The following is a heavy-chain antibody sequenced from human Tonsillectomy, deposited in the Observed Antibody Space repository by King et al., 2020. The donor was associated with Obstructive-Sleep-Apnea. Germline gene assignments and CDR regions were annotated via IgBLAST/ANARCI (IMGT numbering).Heavy chain of an antibody. CDR1: GGSISSSNW. CDR3: ARGRPGYYDSSGYYSDAFDI. D-gene: IGHD3-22*01. J-gene: IGHJ3*02. CDR2: IYHSGST. V-gene: IGHV4-4*02. Sequence: QLQESGPGLVKPSGTLSLTCAVSGGSISSSNWWSWVRQPPGKGLEWIGEIYHSGSTNYNPSLKGRVTISVDKSKNQFSLKLSSVTAADTAVYYCARGRPGYYDSSGYYSDAFDIWGQGTMVTVSS.